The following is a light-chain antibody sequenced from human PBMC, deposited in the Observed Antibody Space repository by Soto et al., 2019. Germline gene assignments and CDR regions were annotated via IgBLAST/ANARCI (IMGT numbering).Light chain of an antibody. CDR1: QSINTW. CDR2: EAS. V-gene: IGKV1-5*03. J-gene: IGKJ2*01. CDR3: QPYNTYSPYI. Sequence: DIQVTQSPSTLSASVGDSVTITCRASQSINTWLAWYQQEPGKAPKLLIYEASTLESGVPSRFSGSGSGTEFTLTITSLQPDDFATYYCQPYNTYSPYIFGQGTKLQIK.